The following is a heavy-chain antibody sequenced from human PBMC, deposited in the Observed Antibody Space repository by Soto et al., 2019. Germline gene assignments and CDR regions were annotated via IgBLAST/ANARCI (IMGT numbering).Heavy chain of an antibody. CDR1: GFTFSSYG. V-gene: IGHV3-30*18. D-gene: IGHD3-3*01. CDR2: ISYDGSNK. J-gene: IGHJ4*02. CDR3: AKGDLRITIFGVVTAIDY. Sequence: PRLSCAASGFTFSSYGMHWVRQAPGKGLEWVAVISYDGSNKYYADSVKGRFTISRDNSKNTLYLQMNSLRAEDTAVYYCAKGDLRITIFGVVTAIDYWGQGTLVTVSS.